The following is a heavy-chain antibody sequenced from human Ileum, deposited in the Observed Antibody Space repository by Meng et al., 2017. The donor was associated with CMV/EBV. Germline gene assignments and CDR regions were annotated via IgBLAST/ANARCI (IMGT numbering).Heavy chain of an antibody. Sequence: QIPLKESGPTLVKPTQTLTLTCTLSGFSSMSSGVGVGWIRQPPGKALEWLALIYRDDDKRYSPSLKSRLTITKDTSKNQVVLTMTNMDPVDTATYYCAHRRGIEEYFQHWGQGTLVTVSS. CDR2: IYRDDDK. D-gene: IGHD6-13*01. CDR3: AHRRGIEEYFQH. V-gene: IGHV2-5*02. J-gene: IGHJ1*01. CDR1: GFSSMSSGVG.